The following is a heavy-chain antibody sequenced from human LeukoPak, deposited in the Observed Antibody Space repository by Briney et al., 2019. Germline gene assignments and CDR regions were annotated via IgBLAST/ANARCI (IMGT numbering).Heavy chain of an antibody. J-gene: IGHJ1*01. CDR2: ISASGDKT. V-gene: IGHV3-23*01. CDR3: ASPTQYYDRPVYH. D-gene: IGHD3-22*01. Sequence: GGSLRLSCAASGFTFSSFALTWVRQAPGKGLEWVSAISASGDKTYYVDSVKGRFTISRDNSRNMLQLQMNSLRAEDTAVYYCASPTQYYDRPVYHWGQGTLVTVSS. CDR1: GFTFSSFA.